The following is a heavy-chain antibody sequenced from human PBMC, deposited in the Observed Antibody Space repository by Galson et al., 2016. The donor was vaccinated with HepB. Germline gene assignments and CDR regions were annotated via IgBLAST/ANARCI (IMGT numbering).Heavy chain of an antibody. Sequence: SGGTFSSYGISWVRQSPGHGLEWMGGINPIFGTGNNAQKFQGRVTITADESTSTAYMELSSLSLQDTAVYYCASRAGDYYDNSGYYFYYNYGMDVWGQGTTVTVSS. V-gene: IGHV1-69*01. CDR1: GGTFSSYG. CDR3: ASRAGDYYDNSGYYFYYNYGMDV. D-gene: IGHD3-22*01. CDR2: INPIFGTG. J-gene: IGHJ6*02.